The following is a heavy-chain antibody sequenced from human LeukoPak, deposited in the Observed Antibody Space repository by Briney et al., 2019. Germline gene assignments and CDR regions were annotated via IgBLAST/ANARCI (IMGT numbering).Heavy chain of an antibody. V-gene: IGHV1-18*01. J-gene: IGHJ6*02. CDR1: GYTFTTYD. D-gene: IGHD2-2*01. CDR3: ARDGSVYCSSTSCYSGYYYYGMDV. CDR2: IRAHNGNT. Sequence: GASVKVSCKASGYTFTTYDISWVRQAPGQGLEWMGWIRAHNGNTNYAQKLQGRVTMTTDTSTSTAYMELRSLRSDDTAVYYCARDGSVYCSSTSCYSGYYYYGMDVWGQGTTVTVSS.